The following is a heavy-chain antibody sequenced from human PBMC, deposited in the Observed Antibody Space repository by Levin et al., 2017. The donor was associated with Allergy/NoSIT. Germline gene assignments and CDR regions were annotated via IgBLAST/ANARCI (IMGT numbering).Heavy chain of an antibody. Sequence: GGSLRLSCAASGFTFSSYSMNWVRQAPGKGLEWVSSISSSSSYIYYADSVKGRFTISRDNAKNSLYLQMNSLRAEDTAVYYCAREDDFWSGYSDYWGQGTLVTVSS. CDR3: AREDDFWSGYSDY. J-gene: IGHJ4*02. D-gene: IGHD3-3*01. CDR2: ISSSSSYI. CDR1: GFTFSSYS. V-gene: IGHV3-21*01.